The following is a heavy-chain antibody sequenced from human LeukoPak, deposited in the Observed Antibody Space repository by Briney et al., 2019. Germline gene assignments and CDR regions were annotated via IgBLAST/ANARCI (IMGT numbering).Heavy chain of an antibody. CDR2: ISYDGSNK. J-gene: IGHJ4*02. Sequence: GGSLRLSCAASGFTFSSYAMSWVRQAPGKGLEWVAVISYDGSNKYYADSVKGRFTISRDNSKNTLYLQMNSLRAEDTAVYYCAKGYSYGEYYFDYWGQGTLVTVSS. CDR3: AKGYSYGEYYFDY. CDR1: GFTFSSYA. V-gene: IGHV3-30-3*01. D-gene: IGHD5-18*01.